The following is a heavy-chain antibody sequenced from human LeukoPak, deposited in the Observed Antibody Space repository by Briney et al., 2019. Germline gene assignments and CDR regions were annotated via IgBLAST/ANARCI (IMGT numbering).Heavy chain of an antibody. CDR2: TYHSGST. CDR3: AREAIVVVVASIPNWFDP. CDR1: GYSISSGYY. Sequence: SETLSLTCTVSGYSISSGYYWGWIRQPPGKGLEWIGITYHSGSTYYNSSLKSRVTISVDTSKNQFSLKLRSVTAADTAVYYCAREAIVVVVASIPNWFDPWGQGTLVTVSS. D-gene: IGHD2-15*01. J-gene: IGHJ5*02. V-gene: IGHV4-38-2*02.